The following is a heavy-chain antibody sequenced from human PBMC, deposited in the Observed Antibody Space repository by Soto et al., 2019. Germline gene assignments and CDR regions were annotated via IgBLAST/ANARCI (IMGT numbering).Heavy chain of an antibody. CDR3: SRTMVRGVDRFDP. J-gene: IGHJ5*02. CDR2: IYYSGST. Sequence: QVQLQESGPGLVKPSQTLSLTCTVSGGSISSGGYYWSWIRQPPGKGLEWIGYIYYSGSTYYNPSLKGRVTITVDTSKNRFSLKLSSVTASYTAVYYCSRTMVRGVDRFDPWGQGTLVTVSS. CDR1: GGSISSGGYY. V-gene: IGHV4-31*03. D-gene: IGHD3-10*01.